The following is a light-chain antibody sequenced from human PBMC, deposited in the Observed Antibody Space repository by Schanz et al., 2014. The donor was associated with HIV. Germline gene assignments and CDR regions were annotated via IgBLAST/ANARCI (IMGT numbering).Light chain of an antibody. CDR1: DSNIGVGSNP. CDR3: SSYAGSYTWV. V-gene: IGLV1-44*01. J-gene: IGLJ3*02. Sequence: QSVLTQPPSSSGTPGQRVTISCSGSDSNIGVGSNPVNWYQQLPGTAPKLLIYSNNQRPSGVPDRFSGSKSGNTASLTVSGLQAEDEADYYCSSYAGSYTWVFGGGSKLTVL. CDR2: SNN.